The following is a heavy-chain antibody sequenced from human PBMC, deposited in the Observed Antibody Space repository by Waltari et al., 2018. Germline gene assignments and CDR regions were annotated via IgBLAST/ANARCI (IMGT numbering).Heavy chain of an antibody. CDR3: ASFREYYDSSGNYFGAFDT. J-gene: IGHJ3*02. D-gene: IGHD3-22*01. CDR2: VYSAGNT. Sequence: QVQLQESGPGLVKPSQTLSLTCDVSGVSIRSGGDFWSWVRQPAGKGLEGIGRVYSAGNTDYNPSLKSLATVSVDTSKNQFFLRLTFMAAADAAVYYCASFREYYDSSGNYFGAFDTWGQGTKVTVSS. V-gene: IGHV4-61*02. CDR1: GVSIRSGGDF.